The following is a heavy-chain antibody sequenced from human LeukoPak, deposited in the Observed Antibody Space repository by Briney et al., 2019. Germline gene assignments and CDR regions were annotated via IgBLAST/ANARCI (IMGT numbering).Heavy chain of an antibody. D-gene: IGHD1-14*01. CDR1: GGSISSGDYY. Sequence: SETLSLTCTFSGGSISSGDYYWSRIRQPPGKGLEWIGHIYYSGSTYYNPSLKSRVTISVDTSKNQFSLKLSSVTAADTAVYYCARDLRWTTHCDYWGQGTLVTVSS. CDR2: IYYSGST. J-gene: IGHJ4*02. CDR3: ARDLRWTTHCDY. V-gene: IGHV4-30-4*01.